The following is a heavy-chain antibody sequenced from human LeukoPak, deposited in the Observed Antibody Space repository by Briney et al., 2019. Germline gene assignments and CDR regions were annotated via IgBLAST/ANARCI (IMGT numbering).Heavy chain of an antibody. J-gene: IGHJ4*02. CDR2: ISAYNGNT. D-gene: IGHD6-13*01. V-gene: IGHV1-18*01. CDR1: GYTFTSYG. CDR3: ARGIVGTAAAGTGFFDY. Sequence: ASVKVSCKASGYTFTSYGISWVRQAPGRGLEWMGWISAYNGNTNYAQKLQGRVTMTTDTSTSTAYMELRSLRSDDTAVYYCARGIVGTAAAGTGFFDYWGQGTLVTVSS.